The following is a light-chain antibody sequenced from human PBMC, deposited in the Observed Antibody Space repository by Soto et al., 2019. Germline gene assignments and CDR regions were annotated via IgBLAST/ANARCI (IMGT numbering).Light chain of an antibody. CDR3: QQSYSAPRT. V-gene: IGKV1-39*01. CDR1: QRVSTY. CDR2: GAS. J-gene: IGKJ1*01. Sequence: DIQMTQSPSSLSASVGDRVSITCRASQRVSTYLNWYQQKPWKAPKLLIYGASTLQSGVPSRFSSSASGTEFTLIISSLQPDDFATYYCQQSYSAPRTFGQGTKVEIK.